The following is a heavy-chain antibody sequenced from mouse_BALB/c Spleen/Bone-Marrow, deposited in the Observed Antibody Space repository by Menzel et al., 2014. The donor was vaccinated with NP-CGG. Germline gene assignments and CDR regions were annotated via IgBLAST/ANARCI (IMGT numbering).Heavy chain of an antibody. CDR2: IYPGDGDT. CDR3: ARGDPFDY. CDR1: GYTFTSYW. V-gene: IGHV1-87*01. J-gene: IGHJ2*01. Sequence: QVQLQQSGAELARPGASVKLSCKASGYTFTSYWMQWVKQRPGQGLEWIGAIYPGDGDTRYTQKFKGEATLTADKSSSTAYMQLSSLASEDSAVYYCARGDPFDYWGQGTTPTVSS.